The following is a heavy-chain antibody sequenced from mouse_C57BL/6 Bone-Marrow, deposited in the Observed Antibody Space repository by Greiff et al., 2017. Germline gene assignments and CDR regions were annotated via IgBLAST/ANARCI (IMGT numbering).Heavy chain of an antibody. V-gene: IGHV1-59*01. CDR2: IDPSDSYT. CDR1: GYTFTSYW. J-gene: IGHJ4*01. D-gene: IGHD3-1*01. CDR3: ARHSSGAMDY. Sequence: QVHVKQSGAELVRPGTSVKLSCKASGYTFTSYWMHWVKQRPGQGLEWIGVIDPSDSYTNYNQKFKGKATLTVDTSSSTAYMQLSSLTSEDSAVYYCARHSSGAMDYWGQGTSVTVSS.